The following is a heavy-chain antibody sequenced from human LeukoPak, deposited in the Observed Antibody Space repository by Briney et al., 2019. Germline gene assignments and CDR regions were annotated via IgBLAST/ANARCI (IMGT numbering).Heavy chain of an antibody. CDR2: ISSNGGST. J-gene: IGHJ4*02. CDR1: GFTFSSYA. D-gene: IGHD3-3*01. CDR3: ARTYYDFWSGYKGLYYFDY. V-gene: IGHV3-64*01. Sequence: GGSLRLSCAASGFTFSSYAMHSVRQAPGKGLEYVSAISSNGGSTYYANSVKGRFTISRDNSKNTLYLQMGSLRAEDMAVYYCARTYYDFWSGYKGLYYFDYWGQGTLVTVSS.